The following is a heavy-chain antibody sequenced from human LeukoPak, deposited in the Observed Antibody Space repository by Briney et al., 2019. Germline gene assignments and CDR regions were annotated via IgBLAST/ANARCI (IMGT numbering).Heavy chain of an antibody. V-gene: IGHV4-59*08. CDR1: GGSISSYY. CDR3: ARNGQGDYDILTGYYPYYFDY. D-gene: IGHD3-9*01. J-gene: IGHJ4*02. Sequence: ASETLSLTCTVSGGSISSYYWSWIRQPPGKGLEWIGYIYYSGSTNYNPSLKSRVTISVDTSKNQFSLKLSSVTAADTAVYYCARNGQGDYDILTGYYPYYFDYWGQGTLVTVSS. CDR2: IYYSGST.